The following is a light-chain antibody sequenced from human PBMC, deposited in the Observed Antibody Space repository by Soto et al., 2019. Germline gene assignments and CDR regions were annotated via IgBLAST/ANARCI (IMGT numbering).Light chain of an antibody. Sequence: QAVVTQEPSLSVSPGGTVTLTCGLSSGSVSTSYYPSWYQLTPGQTPRTLIHNTNIRSSGVPDRFSGSILGNKAALTITGSQADDEPHYCCILYMGSAIWVFGGGTKLTVL. CDR1: SGSVSTSYY. J-gene: IGLJ3*02. CDR2: NTN. V-gene: IGLV8-61*01. CDR3: ILYMGSAIWV.